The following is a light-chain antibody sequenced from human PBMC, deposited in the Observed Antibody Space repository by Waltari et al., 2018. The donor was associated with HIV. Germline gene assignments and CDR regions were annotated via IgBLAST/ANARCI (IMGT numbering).Light chain of an antibody. V-gene: IGLV1-40*01. CDR3: QSYDSNLKVI. J-gene: IGLJ2*01. CDR1: TSNIGAPYD. CDR2: GNI. Sequence: QSVLTQPPSVSGAPGQRVTISCTGSTSNIGAPYDVHWYQQFPKKAPRLPIYGNINRPSGVPDRFSGSKSGTSASLAISGLQAEDEADYYCQSYDSNLKVIFGGGTKVTVL.